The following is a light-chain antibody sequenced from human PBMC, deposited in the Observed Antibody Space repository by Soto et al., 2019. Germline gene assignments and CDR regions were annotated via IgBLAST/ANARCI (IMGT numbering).Light chain of an antibody. CDR2: ATS. CDR3: QQGYRTPFT. Sequence: DIQLTQSPSSLSASVGDRVTITCRTSHSINNYLNWYQHIQRKAPRLLIYATSTLQRGVPPRFRGGGSGTLFTLTISSLQPEDFATYYCQQGYRTPFTFGPGTTADIK. J-gene: IGKJ3*01. V-gene: IGKV1-39*01. CDR1: HSINNY.